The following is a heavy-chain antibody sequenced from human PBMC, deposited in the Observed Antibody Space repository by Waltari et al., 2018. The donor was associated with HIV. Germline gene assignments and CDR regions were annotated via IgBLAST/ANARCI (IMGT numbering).Heavy chain of an antibody. CDR3: AKDALYNDFWGAWRIEYFQH. CDR2: IRGSGGTT. V-gene: IGHV3-23*01. CDR1: GFTFSSHA. Sequence: EVQLLESGGGLVQPGGSLRLSCAASGFTFSSHAMSWVRQAPGKGLEWVSGIRGSGGTTHYADSVKGRFTISRDNSKNTLYLQMNSLRAEDTAVYYCAKDALYNDFWGAWRIEYFQHWGQGTLVTVSS. J-gene: IGHJ1*01. D-gene: IGHD3-3*01.